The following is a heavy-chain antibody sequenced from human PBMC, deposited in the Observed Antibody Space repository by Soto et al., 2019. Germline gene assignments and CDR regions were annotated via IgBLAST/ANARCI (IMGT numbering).Heavy chain of an antibody. CDR2: IYHSGST. V-gene: IGHV4-30-2*01. J-gene: IGHJ4*02. D-gene: IGHD5-12*01. CDR1: GGSISSGGYS. Sequence: QLQLQESGSGLVKPSQTLSLTCAVSGGSISSGGYSWSWIRQPPGKGLEWIGYIYHSGSTYYNPSPKSRGTIAVDRSKNQFSLKRSSVTAADTAVYYCAAGGGLPRYYWGQGTLVTVSS. CDR3: AAGGGLPRYY.